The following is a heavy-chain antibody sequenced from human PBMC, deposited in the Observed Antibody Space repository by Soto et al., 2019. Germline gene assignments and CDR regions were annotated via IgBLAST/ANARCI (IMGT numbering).Heavy chain of an antibody. J-gene: IGHJ4*02. CDR1: GFTFTSSA. CDR2: IVVGSGNT. CDR3: AADSSGYYYQFDY. V-gene: IGHV1-58*01. D-gene: IGHD3-22*01. Sequence: QMQLVQSGPEVKKPGTSVKVSCKASGFTFTSSAVQWVRQARGQRLEWIGWIVVGSGNTNYAQKFQERVTITRDMSTITAYMELSSLRSEDTAVYYCAADSSGYYYQFDYWGQGTLVTVSS.